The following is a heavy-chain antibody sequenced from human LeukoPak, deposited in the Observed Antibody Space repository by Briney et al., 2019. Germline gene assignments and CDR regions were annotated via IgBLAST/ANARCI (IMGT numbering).Heavy chain of an antibody. CDR3: ARDSKASQNWFDP. CDR1: GGSISGGGYY. D-gene: IGHD2/OR15-2a*01. J-gene: IGHJ5*02. CDR2: IYYSGST. Sequence: SQTLSLTCSVSGGSISGGGYYWSWIRQLPGKGLEWIGYIYYSGSTYYNPSLKSRVTISLDTSKNQLSLRLSSVTAADTAVYYCARDSKASQNWFDPWGQGTLVTVSS. V-gene: IGHV4-31*03.